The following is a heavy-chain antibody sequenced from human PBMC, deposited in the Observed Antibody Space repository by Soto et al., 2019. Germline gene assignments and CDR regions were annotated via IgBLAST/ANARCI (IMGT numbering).Heavy chain of an antibody. V-gene: IGHV1-69*02. CDR3: ARVRLDYGDLYYYYYGMDV. CDR2: IIPILGIA. D-gene: IGHD4-17*01. CDR1: GGTFSSYT. Sequence: QVQLVQSGAEVKKPGSSVKVSCKASGGTFSSYTISWVRQAPGQGLEWMGRIIPILGIANYAQKFQGRVTITADKSTTXAXAELSSLRSEATAVYYCARVRLDYGDLYYYYYGMDVWGQGTTVTVSS. J-gene: IGHJ6*02.